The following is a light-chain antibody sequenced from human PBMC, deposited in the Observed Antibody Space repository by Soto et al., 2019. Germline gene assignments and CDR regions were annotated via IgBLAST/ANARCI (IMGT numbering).Light chain of an antibody. J-gene: IGLJ1*01. Sequence: QSVLTQPPSVSWAPGQRVTISCTGSNSNMWAGYDVPWYQQLPGTAPKLLIYGNSNRPSGVPDRFSGSKSGTSASLAITGLQAEDEADYYCQSYDSSLSGSGVFGTGTKVTVL. V-gene: IGLV1-40*01. CDR2: GNS. CDR1: NSNMWAGYD. CDR3: QSYDSSLSGSGV.